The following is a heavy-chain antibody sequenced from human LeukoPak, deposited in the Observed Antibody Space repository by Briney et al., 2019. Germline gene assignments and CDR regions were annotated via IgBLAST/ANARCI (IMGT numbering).Heavy chain of an antibody. V-gene: IGHV1-8*01. J-gene: IGHJ5*01. CDR2: MNPNSGNT. CDR1: GYTFTSYD. Sequence: GSSVKVSCKASGYTFTSYDINWVRQATGQGLEWMGWMNPNSGNTGYAQKFQGRVTMTRNTSISTAYMELSSLRSEDTAVYYCARVGRIAARPGNWFDSWGQGTLVTVSS. CDR3: ARVGRIAARPGNWFDS. D-gene: IGHD6-6*01.